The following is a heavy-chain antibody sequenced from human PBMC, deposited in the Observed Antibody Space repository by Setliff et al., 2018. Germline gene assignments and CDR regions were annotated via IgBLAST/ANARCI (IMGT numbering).Heavy chain of an antibody. D-gene: IGHD6-19*01. CDR1: GGSISSSSYY. Sequence: SETLSLTCTVSGGSISSSSYYWGWFRQPAGKELEWIGQIYTSWSTNYNPSLKSRVTISLDTSKNQFSLSLTSVTAEDTAVYYCARAISGWYSAHYYYMDVWGKGATVTVSS. CDR2: IYTSWST. J-gene: IGHJ6*03. CDR3: ARAISGWYSAHYYYMDV. V-gene: IGHV4-61*09.